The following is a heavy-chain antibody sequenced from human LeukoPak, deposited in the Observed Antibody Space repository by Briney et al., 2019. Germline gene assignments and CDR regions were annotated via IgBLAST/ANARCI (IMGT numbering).Heavy chain of an antibody. CDR3: ARQVQLLGEAGY. CDR1: GANFTTFW. CDR2: IYPGDSDT. D-gene: IGHD2-2*01. V-gene: IGHV5-51*01. Sequence: GESLKISCKVSGANFTTFWIGWVRQMPGKGLEWMGIIYPGDSDTRYSPSFQGQVTISADKSISTAYLQWSSLKASDTAMYYCARQVQLLGEAGYWGQGTLVTVSS. J-gene: IGHJ4*02.